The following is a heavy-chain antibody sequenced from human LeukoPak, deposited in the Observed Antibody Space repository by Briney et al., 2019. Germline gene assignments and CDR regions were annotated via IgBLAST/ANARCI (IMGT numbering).Heavy chain of an antibody. CDR1: GFTVSNYY. CDR3: ARGQTTMTI. Sequence: GGSLRLSCAVSGFTVSNYYMNWVRQAPGKGLEWVSVIYSGGSTHYADSVKGRCTISRDSSKKTLYLQMNSLTAEDTAFYYCARGQTTMTIWGQGPLVTVSS. J-gene: IGHJ4*02. V-gene: IGHV3-53*01. D-gene: IGHD3-22*01. CDR2: IYSGGST.